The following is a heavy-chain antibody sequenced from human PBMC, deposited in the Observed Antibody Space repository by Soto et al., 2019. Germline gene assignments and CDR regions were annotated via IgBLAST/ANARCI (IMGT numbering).Heavy chain of an antibody. V-gene: IGHV4-31*03. J-gene: IGHJ3*02. D-gene: IGHD5-18*01. CDR1: GGSISSGGYY. CDR3: ARWGKMWIQESAFDI. CDR2: IYYSGST. Sequence: SETLSLTCTVSGGSISSGGYYWSWIRQHPGKGLEWIGYIYYSGSTYYNPSLKSRVTISVDTSKNQFSLKLSSVTAADTAVYYCARWGKMWIQESAFDIWGQGTMVTVSS.